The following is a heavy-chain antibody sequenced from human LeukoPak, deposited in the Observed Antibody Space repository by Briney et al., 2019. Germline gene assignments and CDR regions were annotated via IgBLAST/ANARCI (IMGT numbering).Heavy chain of an antibody. CDR1: GFTFSTFW. Sequence: GSLRLSCATSGFTFSTFWMHWVRQAPGKGLVWVSRINHDGSSTNYADSVKGRFTISRDNAKNSLSLQMNSLRAEDTAVYYCARDPYNGYYGDDYYYYMDVWGKGTTVTISS. D-gene: IGHD4-17*01. V-gene: IGHV3-74*01. CDR3: ARDPYNGYYGDDYYYYMDV. CDR2: INHDGSST. J-gene: IGHJ6*03.